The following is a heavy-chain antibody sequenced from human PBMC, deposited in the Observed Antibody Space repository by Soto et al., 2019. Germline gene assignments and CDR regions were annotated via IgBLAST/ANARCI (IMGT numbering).Heavy chain of an antibody. V-gene: IGHV4-30-2*01. D-gene: IGHD1-1*01. J-gene: IGHJ4*02. CDR2: IYHSGSN. CDR1: GGSISSGGYS. CDR3: ARTDRTTGTTTFDY. Sequence: QLQLQESGSGLVKPSQTLSLTCAVSGGSISSGGYSWSWIRQPPGKGLEWIGYIYHSGSNYYNPSLNSRVTISVDRSKNQFSQKLSSVSAADTAVYYCARTDRTTGTTTFDYWGQGTLVTVSS.